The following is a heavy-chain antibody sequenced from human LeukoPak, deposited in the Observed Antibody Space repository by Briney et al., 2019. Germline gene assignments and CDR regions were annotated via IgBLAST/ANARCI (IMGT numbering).Heavy chain of an antibody. V-gene: IGHV3-23*01. Sequence: TGGSLRLSCAASGFTFSIYAMSWVRQAPGKGLEWVSAISGSGGSTYYADSVKGRFTISRDNSKNTLYLQMNSLRAEDTAVYYCAGYCSGGSCPHVYNWFDPWGQGTLVTVSS. D-gene: IGHD2-15*01. CDR1: GFTFSIYA. CDR2: ISGSGGST. CDR3: AGYCSGGSCPHVYNWFDP. J-gene: IGHJ5*02.